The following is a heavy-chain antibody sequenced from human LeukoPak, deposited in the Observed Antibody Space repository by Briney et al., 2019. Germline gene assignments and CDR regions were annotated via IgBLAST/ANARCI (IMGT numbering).Heavy chain of an antibody. V-gene: IGHV3-7*01. D-gene: IGHD7-27*01. J-gene: IGHJ4*02. Sequence: GGSLRLSCAASGFTFTIYWMGWVRQSPGEGLEWVANIKQDGSDKHYMDSVKGRFTISRDNAKNSLYLQMNSLRAEDTAVYYCARVRPGYFDYWGQGSPVTVSS. CDR1: GFTFTIYW. CDR2: IKQDGSDK. CDR3: ARVRPGYFDY.